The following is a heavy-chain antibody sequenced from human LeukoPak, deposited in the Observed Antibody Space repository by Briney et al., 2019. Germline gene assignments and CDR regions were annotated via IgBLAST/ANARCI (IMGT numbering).Heavy chain of an antibody. J-gene: IGHJ4*02. CDR3: AKEGVPGFDY. CDR1: DITFSNYG. CDR2: ISFDGSNK. V-gene: IGHV3-30*18. D-gene: IGHD2-8*01. Sequence: GGSLRLSCAASDITFSNYGMHWVRQAPGKGLEWVAVISFDGSNKYYTDSVKGRFTISRDNSKNTMYLQMNSLRAEDTAIYYCAKEGVPGFDYWGQGTLVTVSS.